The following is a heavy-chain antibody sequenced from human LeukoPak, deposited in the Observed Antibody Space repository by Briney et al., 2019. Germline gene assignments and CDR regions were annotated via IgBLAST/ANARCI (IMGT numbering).Heavy chain of an antibody. Sequence: GRSLRLSCAASGFTFSSYSMNWVRQAPGKGLEWVSYISSSSSTIYYADSVKGRFTISRDNAKNSLYLQMNSLRDEDTAVYYCARGAISSIAARPYYGMDVWGQGTTVTVSS. J-gene: IGHJ6*02. V-gene: IGHV3-48*02. CDR2: ISSSSSTI. CDR1: GFTFSSYS. CDR3: ARGAISSIAARPYYGMDV. D-gene: IGHD6-6*01.